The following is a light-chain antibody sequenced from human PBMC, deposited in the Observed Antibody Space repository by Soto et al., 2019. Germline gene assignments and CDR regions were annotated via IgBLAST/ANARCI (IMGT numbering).Light chain of an antibody. CDR1: SSDLGAYDY. V-gene: IGLV2-14*01. Sequence: QSALTQPASVSGSPGQSITISCTGTSSDLGAYDYVSWYQQNPGKAPKLIIYEVSDRPSGVSNRFSGSKSGNTASLTISGLQAEDEADYFCSSYTTTNTLWVFGGGTQLTVL. J-gene: IGLJ3*02. CDR3: SSYTTTNTLWV. CDR2: EVS.